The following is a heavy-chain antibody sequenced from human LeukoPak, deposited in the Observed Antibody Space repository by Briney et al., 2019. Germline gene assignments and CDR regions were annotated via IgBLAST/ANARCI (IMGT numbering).Heavy chain of an antibody. J-gene: IGHJ5*02. CDR3: ARGGGLVQALPLWFDP. V-gene: IGHV3-21*01. D-gene: IGHD6-6*01. Sequence: NPGGSLRLSCAASGFTFSSYSMNWVRQAPGKGLEWVSSISSSSSYIYYADSVKGRFTISRDNAKNSLYLQMNSLRAEDTAVYYCARGGGLVQALPLWFDPWGQGTLVTVSS. CDR1: GFTFSSYS. CDR2: ISSSSSYI.